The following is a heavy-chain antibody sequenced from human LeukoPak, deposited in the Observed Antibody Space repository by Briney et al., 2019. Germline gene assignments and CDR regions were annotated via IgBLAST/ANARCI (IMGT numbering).Heavy chain of an antibody. CDR1: GGSISSSSYY. V-gene: IGHV4-39*01. D-gene: IGHD3-10*01. CDR3: ARGGLLWFGEYDNWFDP. Sequence: SETLSLTCTVSGGSISSSSYYWGWIRQPPGKGLEWIGSIYYSGSTYYNPSLKSRVTTSVDTSKNQFSLKLSSVTAADTAVYYCARGGLLWFGEYDNWFDPWGQGTLVTVSS. J-gene: IGHJ5*02. CDR2: IYYSGST.